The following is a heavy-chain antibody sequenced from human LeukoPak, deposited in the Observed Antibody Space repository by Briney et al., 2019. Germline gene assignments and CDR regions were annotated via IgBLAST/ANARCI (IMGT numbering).Heavy chain of an antibody. V-gene: IGHV3-21*01. Sequence: GGSLRLSCAASGFTFSSYAMSWVRQAPGKGLEWVSSISSSSSYIYYADSVKGRFTISRDNAKNSLYLQMNSLRAEDTAVYYCARAYGSGPGNYYYGMDVWGQGTTVTVSS. J-gene: IGHJ6*02. CDR1: GFTFSSYA. CDR3: ARAYGSGPGNYYYGMDV. D-gene: IGHD3-10*01. CDR2: ISSSSSYI.